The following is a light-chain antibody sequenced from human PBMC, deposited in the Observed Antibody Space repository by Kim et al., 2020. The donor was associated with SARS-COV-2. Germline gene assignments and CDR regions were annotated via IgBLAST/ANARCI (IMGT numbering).Light chain of an antibody. CDR3: QQRSNWLYT. Sequence: FSPGERALPSGSHRQSVSSYLAWYQQKPGQSPRLLIYDASNRATGIPARCSGSGSGTDFTLTISSLEPEDFAVYYCQQRSNWLYTFGQGTKLEI. J-gene: IGKJ2*01. V-gene: IGKV3-11*01. CDR1: QSVSSY. CDR2: DAS.